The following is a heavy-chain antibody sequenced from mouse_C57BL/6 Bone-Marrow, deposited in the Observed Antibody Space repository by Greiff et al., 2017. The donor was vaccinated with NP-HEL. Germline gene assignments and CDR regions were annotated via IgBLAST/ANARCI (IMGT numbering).Heavy chain of an antibody. CDR2: ISSGGSYT. CDR1: GFTFSSYG. Sequence: EVQLVESGGDLVKPGGSLKLSCAASGFTFSSYGMSWVRQTPDKRLEWVATISSGGSYTYYPDSVKGRFTISRDNTKNTLYLQMSRLKSEDTAVYYWARQGNYGYFDVWGTGTTVTVSS. V-gene: IGHV5-6*01. CDR3: ARQGNYGYFDV. D-gene: IGHD2-1*01. J-gene: IGHJ1*03.